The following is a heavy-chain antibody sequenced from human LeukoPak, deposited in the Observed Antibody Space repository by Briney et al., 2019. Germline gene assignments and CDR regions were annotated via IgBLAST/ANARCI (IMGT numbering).Heavy chain of an antibody. D-gene: IGHD3-22*01. V-gene: IGHV3-30*04. Sequence: QPGGSLRLSCAASGFTFSSYAMHWVRQAPGKGLEWVAVISYDGSNKYYADSVKGRFTISRDNSKNTLYLRMNSLRAEDTAVYYCAREDLYDSSGYYGYYYYGMDVWGQGTTVTVSS. CDR2: ISYDGSNK. CDR3: AREDLYDSSGYYGYYYYGMDV. CDR1: GFTFSSYA. J-gene: IGHJ6*02.